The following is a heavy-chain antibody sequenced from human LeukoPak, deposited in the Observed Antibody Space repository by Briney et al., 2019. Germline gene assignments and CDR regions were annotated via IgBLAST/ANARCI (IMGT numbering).Heavy chain of an antibody. CDR2: IYYSGST. J-gene: IGHJ5*02. CDR1: GGSISSSSYY. V-gene: IGHV4-39*07. Sequence: SETLSLTCTVSGGSISSSSYYWGWIRQPPGKGLEWIGSIYYSGSTYYNPSLKGRVTISVDTSKNQFSLKLSSVTAADTAVYYCARGWFGEFGRRNNWFDPWGQGTLVTVSS. D-gene: IGHD3-10*01. CDR3: ARGWFGEFGRRNNWFDP.